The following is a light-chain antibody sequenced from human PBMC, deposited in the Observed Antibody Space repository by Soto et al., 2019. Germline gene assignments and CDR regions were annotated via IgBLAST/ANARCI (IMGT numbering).Light chain of an antibody. J-gene: IGLJ2*01. CDR2: DVS. Sequence: QSALTQPASVSGSPGQSITISCTGTSSNVGGYNYVSWYQQHPGKAPKLMIYDVSNRPSGVSNRFSGSKSGNTASLTISGLQAEDEADYYCSSDTSSSTFVFGGGTKLTVL. V-gene: IGLV2-14*01. CDR3: SSDTSSSTFV. CDR1: SSNVGGYNY.